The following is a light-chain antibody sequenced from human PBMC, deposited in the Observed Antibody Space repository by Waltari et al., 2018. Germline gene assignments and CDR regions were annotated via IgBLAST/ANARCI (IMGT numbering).Light chain of an antibody. J-gene: IGLJ1*01. CDR1: SSDVGGYNY. V-gene: IGLV2-14*01. Sequence: QSALTQPASVSGSPGQSITISCTGTSSDVGGYNYVSWYQQHPGKAPKLMIYEVSNRPSGVSNRFSGSKSGNTASLTISGVQADDEADYYCSSYTSSSTVFGTGTKVTVL. CDR2: EVS. CDR3: SSYTSSSTV.